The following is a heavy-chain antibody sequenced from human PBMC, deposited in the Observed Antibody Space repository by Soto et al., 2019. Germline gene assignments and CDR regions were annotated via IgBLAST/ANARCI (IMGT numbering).Heavy chain of an antibody. J-gene: IGHJ6*02. D-gene: IGHD6-13*01. Sequence: QVQLVQSGAEVKKPGSSVKVSCKASGGTFSSYAISWVRQAPGQGLEWMGGIIPIFGTANYAQKFQGRVTITADESTSTAYMELSSLRSEDTAVYYCARKGDHSSSPSTNYGMDVWGQGTTVTVSS. CDR2: IIPIFGTA. CDR1: GGTFSSYA. V-gene: IGHV1-69*01. CDR3: ARKGDHSSSPSTNYGMDV.